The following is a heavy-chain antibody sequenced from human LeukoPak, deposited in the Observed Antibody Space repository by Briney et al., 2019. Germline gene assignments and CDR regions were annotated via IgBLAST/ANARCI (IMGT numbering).Heavy chain of an antibody. CDR3: AKDSGIAVAGTLRAFDI. D-gene: IGHD6-19*01. CDR1: GFTFSSYG. Sequence: GGSLRLSCAASGFTFSSYGMHWVRQAPGKGLEWVALIPYDGSNKYFADSVKGRFTISRDNSKNTLYLQMNSLRAEDTAVYYCAKDSGIAVAGTLRAFDIWGQGTMVTVSS. CDR2: IPYDGSNK. V-gene: IGHV3-30*18. J-gene: IGHJ3*02.